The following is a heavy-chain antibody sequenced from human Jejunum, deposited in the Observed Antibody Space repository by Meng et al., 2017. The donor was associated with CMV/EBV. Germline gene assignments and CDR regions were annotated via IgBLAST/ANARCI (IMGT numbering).Heavy chain of an antibody. V-gene: IGHV3-11*04. D-gene: IGHD3-16*02. CDR3: AASSVIALFY. CDR1: GFSFSDYY. Sequence: CAASGFSFSDYYMSWIRQAPGKGLEWVSYISNTGSPIYYADSVRGRFTISRDNAKNSLYLQMNSLRAEDAAVYYCAASSVIALFYWGQGTLVTVSS. J-gene: IGHJ4*02. CDR2: ISNTGSPI.